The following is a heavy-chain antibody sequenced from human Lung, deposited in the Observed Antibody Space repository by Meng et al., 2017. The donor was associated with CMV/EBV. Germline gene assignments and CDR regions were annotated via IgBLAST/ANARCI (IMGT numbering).Heavy chain of an antibody. V-gene: IGHV4-34*09. CDR2: IYYSGST. CDR1: GGSFSGYY. D-gene: IGHD3-10*01. J-gene: IGHJ3*02. CDR3: ARSDGGPPRITMVRGVIINAFDI. Sequence: LSCAVYGGSFSGYYWSWIRQPPGKGLEWIGYIYYSGSTYYNPSLKSRVTISVDTSKNQSSLKLSSVTAADTAVYYCARSDGGPPRITMVRGVIINAFDIWGQGTXVTVSS.